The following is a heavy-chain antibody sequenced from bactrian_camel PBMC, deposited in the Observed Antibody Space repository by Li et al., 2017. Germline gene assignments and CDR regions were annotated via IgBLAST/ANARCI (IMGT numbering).Heavy chain of an antibody. D-gene: IGHD4*01. J-gene: IGHJ6*01. CDR2: IRVGGIMESDSV. V-gene: IGHV3S55*01. CDR3: AKAPKEFGYYSDYGDFGY. CDR1: GMPACRYD. Sequence: VQLVESGGESVQAGGSLRLSCAASGMPACRYDVSWYRQTPGKEREFVSGIRVGGIMESDSVDYADSVKGRFTISRDNANNTLYPQLNSLKTEDTAMYYCAKAPKEFGYYSDYGDFGYWGQGTQVTVS.